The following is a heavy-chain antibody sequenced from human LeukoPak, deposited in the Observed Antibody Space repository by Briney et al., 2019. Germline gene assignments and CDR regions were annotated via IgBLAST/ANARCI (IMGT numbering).Heavy chain of an antibody. V-gene: IGHV3-48*01. Sequence: GGSLRLSCAASGFTFSSYSMNWVRQAPGKGLEWVSYISSSSSTIYYADSVKGRFTISRDNAKNSLYLQMNSLRAEDTVVYYCAWMYFDLGSYPYFDGWVQGTVLGVSS. CDR3: AWMYFDLGSYPYFDG. CDR2: ISSSSSTI. CDR1: GFTFSSYS. D-gene: IGHD3-10*01. J-gene: IGHJ4*02.